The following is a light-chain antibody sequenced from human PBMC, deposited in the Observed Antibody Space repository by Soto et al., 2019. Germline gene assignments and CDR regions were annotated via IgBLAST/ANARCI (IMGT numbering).Light chain of an antibody. CDR2: ATS. J-gene: IGKJ2*01. Sequence: DIQMTQSPSSLSAAVGDSVTITCRASQDINKYLNWYHQTPGKAPKLLVFATSTLHNGVPSRFSGSRSGTDFSLTSTSLQPEDFATYYCQQSYSSPYTLGQGTKLEIK. CDR3: QQSYSSPYT. CDR1: QDINKY. V-gene: IGKV1-39*01.